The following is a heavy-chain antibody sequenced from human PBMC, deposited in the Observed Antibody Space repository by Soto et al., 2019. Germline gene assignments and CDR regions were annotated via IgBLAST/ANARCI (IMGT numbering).Heavy chain of an antibody. Sequence: GGSLRLSCAASGFTFSSYAMSWVRQAPGKGLEWVSAISGSGGSTYYADSVKGRFTISRDNSKNTLYLQMNSLRAEDTAVYYCAKGASGWYNYYYYMDVWGKGTTVTVSS. J-gene: IGHJ6*03. CDR2: ISGSGGST. CDR3: AKGASGWYNYYYYMDV. CDR1: GFTFSSYA. D-gene: IGHD6-19*01. V-gene: IGHV3-23*01.